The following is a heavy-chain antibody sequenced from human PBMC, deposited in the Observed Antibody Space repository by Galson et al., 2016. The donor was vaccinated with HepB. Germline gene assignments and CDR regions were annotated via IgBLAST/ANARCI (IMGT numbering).Heavy chain of an antibody. CDR1: GFTFRYFS. J-gene: IGHJ6*02. D-gene: IGHD1-1*01. CDR2: ISDDGSSK. V-gene: IGHV3-30*04. CDR3: ARGGTGRLAYYYYGMDV. Sequence: SLRLSCAASGFTFRYFSIHWVRQAPGKGLEWVTIISDDGSSKYYADSVKGRFTIARDNSKNTVNLQMNNLRTEDTAVYYCARGGTGRLAYYYYGMDVWGPGTTATVSS.